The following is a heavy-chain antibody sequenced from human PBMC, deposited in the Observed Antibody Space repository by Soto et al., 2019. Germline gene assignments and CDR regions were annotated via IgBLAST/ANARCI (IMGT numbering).Heavy chain of an antibody. Sequence: GGSLRLSCAASGFTFSSYGMHWVRQAPGKGLEWVAVISYDGSNKYYADSVKGRFTISRDNSKNTLYLQMNSLRAEDTAVYYCAKVNLEGVPAATRRGPSSKRFYGMDVWGQGTTVTVSS. V-gene: IGHV3-30*18. CDR2: ISYDGSNK. CDR1: GFTFSSYG. CDR3: AKVNLEGVPAATRRGPSSKRFYGMDV. D-gene: IGHD2-2*01. J-gene: IGHJ6*02.